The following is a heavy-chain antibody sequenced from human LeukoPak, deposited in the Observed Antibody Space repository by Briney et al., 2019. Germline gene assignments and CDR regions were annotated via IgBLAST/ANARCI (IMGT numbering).Heavy chain of an antibody. CDR3: ARLRGSGTPYQRHTYYYYGMDV. Sequence: ASVKVSCKASGYTFTSYGISWVRQAPGQGLEWMGWISAYNGNTNYAQKLQGRVTMTTDTSTSTAYMELRSLRSDDTAVYYCARLRGSGTPYQRHTYYYYGMDVWGQGTTVTVSS. CDR2: ISAYNGNT. CDR1: GYTFTSYG. J-gene: IGHJ6*02. D-gene: IGHD6-25*01. V-gene: IGHV1-18*01.